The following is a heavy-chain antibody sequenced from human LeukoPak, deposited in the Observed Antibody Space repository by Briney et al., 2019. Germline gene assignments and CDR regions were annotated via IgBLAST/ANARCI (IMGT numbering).Heavy chain of an antibody. Sequence: GASVKVSCKASGYTFTGYYMHWVRQAPGQGLEWMGWINPNSGGTNYAQKFQGWVTMTRDTSISTAYMELSRLRSDDTAVYYCARGFPRITAAAGTSFDYWSQGTLVTVSS. V-gene: IGHV1-2*04. CDR2: INPNSGGT. CDR3: ARGFPRITAAAGTSFDY. J-gene: IGHJ4*02. CDR1: GYTFTGYY. D-gene: IGHD6-13*01.